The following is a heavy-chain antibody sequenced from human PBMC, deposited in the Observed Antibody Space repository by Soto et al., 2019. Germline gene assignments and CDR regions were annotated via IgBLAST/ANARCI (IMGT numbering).Heavy chain of an antibody. J-gene: IGHJ4*02. CDR3: ATGGGWHHNSYIRGLYFDY. V-gene: IGHV4-59*01. D-gene: IGHD3-3*02. CDR1: GGSLSGSY. CDR2: ISYTGST. Sequence: SETLSLTCTVSGGSLSGSYCSWIRKSPGKSLEWIASISYTGSTTHNPSLKSRVTLSVDTSKNQFSLSLTSVTPADTAAYYCATGGGWHHNSYIRGLYFDYWGQGVLVTVSS.